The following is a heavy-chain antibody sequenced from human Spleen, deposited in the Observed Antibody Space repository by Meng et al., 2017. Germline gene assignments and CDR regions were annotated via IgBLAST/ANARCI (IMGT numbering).Heavy chain of an antibody. J-gene: IGHJ4*02. D-gene: IGHD2-21*01. CDR3: ARDIVSGMDY. CDR2: INPNSGGT. CDR1: GYTFTGYY. V-gene: IGHV1-2*06. Sequence: QVPLVQCGAEVKKPGASVKVSCKASGYTFTGYYMHWVRQAPGQGLEWMGRINPNSGGTNYAQKFQGRVTMTRDTSISTAYMEVRSLRSDDTAVYYCARDIVSGMDYWGQGTLVTVSS.